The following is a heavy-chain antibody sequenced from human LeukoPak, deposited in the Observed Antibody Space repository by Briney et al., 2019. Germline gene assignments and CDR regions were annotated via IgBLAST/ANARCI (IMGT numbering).Heavy chain of an antibody. D-gene: IGHD3-22*01. Sequence: PGGSLRLSCAASGFTLINVRMSWVRQAPGTGLEWDGRINTKTEGETTDYAAPVKGRLTISRDDSKNILYLQMDYLRTEDTAVYYCATEYQRVDITLFYTYWGQGTLVTVSS. V-gene: IGHV3-15*01. CDR3: ATEYQRVDITLFYTY. CDR1: GFTLINVR. CDR2: INTKTEGETT. J-gene: IGHJ4*02.